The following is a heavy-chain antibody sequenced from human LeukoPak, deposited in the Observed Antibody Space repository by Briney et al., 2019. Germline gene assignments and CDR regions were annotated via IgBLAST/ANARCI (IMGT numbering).Heavy chain of an antibody. Sequence: GGPLRLSCAASGFTFSTYGMSWVRQAPGRGLEWVSAMSGSGGSTYYADSVKGRFTISRDNSKNTLYLQMNSLRAEDTAVYYCAKDGYYDSSAYYYVRYFDLWGRGTLVTVSS. CDR3: AKDGYYDSSAYYYVRYFDL. CDR2: MSGSGGST. D-gene: IGHD3-22*01. CDR1: GFTFSTYG. V-gene: IGHV3-23*01. J-gene: IGHJ2*01.